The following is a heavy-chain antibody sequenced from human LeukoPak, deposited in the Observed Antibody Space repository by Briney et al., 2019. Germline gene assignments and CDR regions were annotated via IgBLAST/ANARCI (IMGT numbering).Heavy chain of an antibody. V-gene: IGHV4-59*11. Sequence: SETLSLTCTVSGGSISSHFWSWIRQPPGKGLEWIGNSYNSGTTNYNPSLTSGVTISVDTSKNQLSLQLTSVTAADTAVYYCTKATQWLAFDYWGRGTLVTVSS. D-gene: IGHD6-19*01. CDR2: SYNSGTT. CDR1: GGSISSHF. J-gene: IGHJ4*02. CDR3: TKATQWLAFDY.